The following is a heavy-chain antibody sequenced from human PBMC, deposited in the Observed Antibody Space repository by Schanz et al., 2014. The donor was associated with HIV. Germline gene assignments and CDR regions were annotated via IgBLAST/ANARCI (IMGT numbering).Heavy chain of an antibody. Sequence: VQVLESGGGLVQPGGSLRLSCAASGFDFSDFYMSWVRQAPGKGLEWISDISDSGSVMYYADSVKGRFTISRDNAKKSLYLQMNSLRAEDTAVYYCARDSGRRIVATTGIDYWGQGTLVTVSS. V-gene: IGHV3-11*01. D-gene: IGHD5-12*01. CDR2: ISDSGSVM. CDR1: GFDFSDFY. CDR3: ARDSGRRIVATTGIDY. J-gene: IGHJ4*02.